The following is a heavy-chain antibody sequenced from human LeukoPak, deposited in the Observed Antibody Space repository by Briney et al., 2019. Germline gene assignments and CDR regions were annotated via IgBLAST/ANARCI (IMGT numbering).Heavy chain of an antibody. CDR3: ARGGGWQWLVSGGAFDI. Sequence: ASVKVSCKASGYTFTSYGISWVRQAPGQGLEWMGWISAYNGNTNYAQKLQGRVTMTTDTSTSKAYMELRSLRSDDTAVYYCARGGGWQWLVSGGAFDIWGQGTMVTVSS. CDR2: ISAYNGNT. V-gene: IGHV1-18*01. CDR1: GYTFTSYG. D-gene: IGHD6-19*01. J-gene: IGHJ3*02.